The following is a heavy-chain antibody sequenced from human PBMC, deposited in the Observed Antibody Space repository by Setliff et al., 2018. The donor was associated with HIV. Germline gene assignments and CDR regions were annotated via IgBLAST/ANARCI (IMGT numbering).Heavy chain of an antibody. CDR1: GYTFTDYY. Sequence: GASVKVSCKASGYTFTDYYIHWVRQAPGQGLQWVGWINPNSGGTKYPQKFQGRVTMTRDTSISTAYMELRSLRSDDTAVYYCARGADYLGIPSYYYYYMDVWGKGTTVTSP. CDR3: ARGADYLGIPSYYYYYMDV. D-gene: IGHD7-27*01. V-gene: IGHV1-2*02. CDR2: INPNSGGT. J-gene: IGHJ6*03.